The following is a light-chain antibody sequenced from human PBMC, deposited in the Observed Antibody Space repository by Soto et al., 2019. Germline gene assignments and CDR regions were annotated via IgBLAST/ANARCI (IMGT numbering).Light chain of an antibody. CDR1: SSNIGSNT. CDR3: AAWDDSLNGVV. Sequence: QAVVTQPPSVSGTPGQRVTISCSGSSSNIGSNTVNWYQQLPGAAPKLLIYSNNQRPSGVPDRFSGSKSGTSASLAISGLQSDDEADYYCAAWDDSLNGVVFGGGTKLT. CDR2: SNN. J-gene: IGLJ2*01. V-gene: IGLV1-44*01.